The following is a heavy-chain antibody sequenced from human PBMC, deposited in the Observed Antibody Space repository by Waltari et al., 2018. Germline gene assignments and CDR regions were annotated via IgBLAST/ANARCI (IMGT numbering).Heavy chain of an antibody. D-gene: IGHD3-3*01. Sequence: QVQLQESGPGLVKPSETLSLTCTVSGGSISSYYWSWIRQPAGKGLEWIGRIYTSGSTNYNPSLKSRVTMSVDTSKNQFSLKLSSVTAADTAVYYCARDGGTIFGVVTLYYGMDVWGQGTTVTVSS. CDR2: IYTSGST. J-gene: IGHJ6*02. CDR3: ARDGGTIFGVVTLYYGMDV. CDR1: GGSISSYY. V-gene: IGHV4-4*07.